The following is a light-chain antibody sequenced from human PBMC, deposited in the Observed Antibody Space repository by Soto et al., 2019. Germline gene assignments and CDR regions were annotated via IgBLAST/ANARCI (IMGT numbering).Light chain of an antibody. CDR3: QQYNSYSRT. CDR2: EAS. Sequence: DIQMTQSPSTLSASLGDRVVVTCRASQNINKWLAWYQQKPGKAPNLLIYEASTLQSGVPSRFRGSGSGTEFTLTISSLQPDDSESYYCQQYNSYSRTFGQGTKVDIK. J-gene: IGKJ1*01. V-gene: IGKV1-5*03. CDR1: QNINKW.